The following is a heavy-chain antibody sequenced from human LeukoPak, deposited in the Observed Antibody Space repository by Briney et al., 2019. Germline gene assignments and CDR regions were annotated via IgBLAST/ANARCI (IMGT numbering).Heavy chain of an antibody. CDR2: IFYNGGP. CDR1: GDSITNSNYY. CDR3: ASYSGIYSAFEI. Sequence: SETLSLTCTASGDSITNSNYYWGWVRQSPGRGLEWLGNIFYNGGPYYNPSFKSRVVISVDTSKNHFSLTLNAVTAADTAVYHCASYSGIYSAFEIWSQGTLVTVST. V-gene: IGHV4-39*07. J-gene: IGHJ3*02. D-gene: IGHD1-26*01.